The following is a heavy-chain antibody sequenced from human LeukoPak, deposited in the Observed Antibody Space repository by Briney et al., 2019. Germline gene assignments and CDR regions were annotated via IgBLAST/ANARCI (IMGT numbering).Heavy chain of an antibody. CDR3: ARGRYDFWSGYYSPPCYFDY. CDR1: GGTFSSYA. J-gene: IGHJ4*02. V-gene: IGHV1-69*05. D-gene: IGHD3-3*01. CDR2: TIPIFGTA. Sequence: SVKVSCKASGGTFSSYAISWVRQAPGQGLERMGGTIPIFGTANYAQKFQGRVTITTDESTSTAYMELSSLRSEDTAVYYCARGRYDFWSGYYSPPCYFDYWGQGTLVTVSS.